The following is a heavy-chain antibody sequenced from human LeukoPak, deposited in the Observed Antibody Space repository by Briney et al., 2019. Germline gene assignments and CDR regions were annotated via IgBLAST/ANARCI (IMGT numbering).Heavy chain of an antibody. CDR2: IYSGGST. CDR1: GFTVSSNY. V-gene: IGHV3-66*01. J-gene: IGHJ4*02. CDR3: ARVVRPYSSDQVFGN. D-gene: IGHD3-22*01. Sequence: GGSLRLSCAASGFTVSSNYMSWVRQAPGKGLEWVSVIYSGGSTYYADSVKGRFTISRDNSKNTLYLQMNSLRAEDTAVYYCARVVRPYSSDQVFGNWGQGTLVTVSS.